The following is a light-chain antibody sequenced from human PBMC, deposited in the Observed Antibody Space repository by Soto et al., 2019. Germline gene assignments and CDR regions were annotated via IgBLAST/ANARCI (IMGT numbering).Light chain of an antibody. J-gene: IGLJ3*02. CDR2: DTS. CDR1: TGAVTSGHY. V-gene: IGLV7-46*01. Sequence: QTVVTQEPSLTVSPGGTVTLTCGCSTGAVTSGHYPYWIQQKPGQAPRTLIFDTSYKHSWTPDRFSGSLLGGKAALTLSGAQPEDEAVYYCFLSFGGPRVFGGGTKLTVL. CDR3: FLSFGGPRV.